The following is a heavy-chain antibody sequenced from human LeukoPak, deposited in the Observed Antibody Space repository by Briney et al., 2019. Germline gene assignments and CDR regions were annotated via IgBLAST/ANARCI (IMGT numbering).Heavy chain of an antibody. CDR1: GFTFSNYS. CDR2: ISSSSSYI. Sequence: PGGSLRLSCAASGFTFSNYSMNWVRQAPGKGLEWVSSISSSSSYIYYADSVKGRFTISRDNAKNSLYLQMNSLRAEDTAVYYCARVQVYYDILTGYLYYFDYWGQGTLVTVSS. J-gene: IGHJ4*02. CDR3: ARVQVYYDILTGYLYYFDY. D-gene: IGHD3-9*01. V-gene: IGHV3-21*01.